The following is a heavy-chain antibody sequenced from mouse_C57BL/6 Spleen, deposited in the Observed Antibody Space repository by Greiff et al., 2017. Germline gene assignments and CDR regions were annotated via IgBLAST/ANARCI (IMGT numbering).Heavy chain of an antibody. J-gene: IGHJ3*01. CDR1: GYAFSGYW. CDR3: AREGYDCSSWFAY. Sequence: LQESGAELVKPGASVKISCKASGYAFSGYWMNWVKQRPGKGLEWIGQIYPGDGDTNYNGKFKGQATLTADKSSSTAYLQLSSLTSEDSSVYFCAREGYDCSSWFAYWGQGTLVTVSA. V-gene: IGHV1-80*01. CDR2: IYPGDGDT. D-gene: IGHD2-3*01.